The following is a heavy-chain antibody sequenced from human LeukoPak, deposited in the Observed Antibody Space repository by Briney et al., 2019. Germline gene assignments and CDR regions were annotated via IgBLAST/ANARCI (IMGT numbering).Heavy chain of an antibody. D-gene: IGHD3/OR15-3a*01. V-gene: IGHV3-23*01. J-gene: IGHJ4*02. CDR3: AKDLSSGTGRGFDY. CDR1: GFPFSAYA. CDR2: IRGSGETT. Sequence: QPGGSLRLSCVASGFPFSAYAMSWVRQAPGKGLEWVSGIRGSGETTYYAESVKGRFIIQRDNSKNTLYLQMNSLRAEDTALYYCAKDLSSGTGRGFDYWGQGTLVTVSS.